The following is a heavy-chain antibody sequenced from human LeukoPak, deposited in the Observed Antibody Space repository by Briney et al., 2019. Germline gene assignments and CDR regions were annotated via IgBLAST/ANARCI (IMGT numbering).Heavy chain of an antibody. CDR1: GFPFSTTW. Sequence: GGSLRLSCAASGFPFSTTWMSWVRQAPGKGLEWVGRIKSKIDGGTTDYAAPVKGRFTISRDDSKNTLYLQMSSLKTEDTAVYYCTRIKGGLNYGMDVWGQGTTATVSS. J-gene: IGHJ6*02. CDR2: IKSKIDGGTT. V-gene: IGHV3-15*01. D-gene: IGHD2/OR15-2a*01. CDR3: TRIKGGLNYGMDV.